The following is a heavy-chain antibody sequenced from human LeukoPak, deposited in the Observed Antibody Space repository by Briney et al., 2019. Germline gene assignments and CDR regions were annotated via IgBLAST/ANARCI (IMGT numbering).Heavy chain of an antibody. CDR2: IYHSGTA. D-gene: IGHD5-18*01. V-gene: IGHV4-38-2*01. Sequence: SEPLSLACGVSGYSIKSDYYWGWLRQPPGKGLEWIGTIYHSGTAYYNPSLNSRVSISVDSTKNQFSLKLDSVLPEATVGYFCARVWGYTYGYFDYWGQGTLVTVSS. J-gene: IGHJ4*02. CDR3: ARVWGYTYGYFDY. CDR1: GYSIKSDYY.